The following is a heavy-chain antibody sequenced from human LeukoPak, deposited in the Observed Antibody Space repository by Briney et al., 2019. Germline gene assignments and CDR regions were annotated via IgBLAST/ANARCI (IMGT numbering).Heavy chain of an antibody. J-gene: IGHJ4*02. D-gene: IGHD6-19*01. CDR1: GGSLSSSRYY. Sequence: SETLSLTCTVSGGSLSSSRYYWGWIRQPPGTGLEWIGSIFYSGSTHYNPSLKSRVTISVDTSRNQFSLNLTSVTAADTAVYYCARRTVIAVSGSFDYWGQGTLVTVSS. CDR2: IFYSGST. V-gene: IGHV4-39*01. CDR3: ARRTVIAVSGSFDY.